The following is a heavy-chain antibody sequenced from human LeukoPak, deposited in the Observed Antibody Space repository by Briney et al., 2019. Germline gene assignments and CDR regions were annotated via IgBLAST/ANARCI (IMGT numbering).Heavy chain of an antibody. CDR3: ATPYCGAISCLDVFDV. J-gene: IGHJ3*01. Sequence: SQTLSLTCTVSGVSLSSDKYYWTWIRQRPGKGLEWIGHIYYSGSTSFNPSLKSRVSMSMDTSKSQFSLKLTSVTAADAAVYYCATPYCGAISCLDVFDVWGQGTVVPVSS. CDR2: IYYSGST. D-gene: IGHD2-21*01. V-gene: IGHV4-31*03. CDR1: GVSLSSDKYY.